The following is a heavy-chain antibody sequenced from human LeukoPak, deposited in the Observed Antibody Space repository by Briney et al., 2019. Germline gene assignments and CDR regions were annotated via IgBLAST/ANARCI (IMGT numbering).Heavy chain of an antibody. CDR1: GFTFSNYN. Sequence: GGSLRLSCAASGFTFSNYNMNWVRQARGKGLEWVSSISSSSSYIYYADSVKGRFTISRDNAKNSLYLQMNSLRAEDTAVYYCARDLTYYYDSSGYYYYYGMDVWGQGTTVTVSS. CDR3: ARDLTYYYDSSGYYYYYGMDV. CDR2: ISSSSSYI. D-gene: IGHD3-22*01. V-gene: IGHV3-21*01. J-gene: IGHJ6*02.